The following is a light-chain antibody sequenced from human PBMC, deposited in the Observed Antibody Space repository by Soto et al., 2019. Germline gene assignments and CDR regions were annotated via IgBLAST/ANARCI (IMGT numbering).Light chain of an antibody. CDR2: DVT. Sequence: QSVLTQPASVSESPGQSITISCTGTNSVVGDYNCVSWYQQHPGKAPQLIIYDVTQRPSGVPDRFSGSKSGNTASLSISGLQAEDEADYYCCSHSASYTFVFGTGTKVTVL. CDR3: CSHSASYTFV. V-gene: IGLV2-11*01. J-gene: IGLJ1*01. CDR1: NSVVGDYNC.